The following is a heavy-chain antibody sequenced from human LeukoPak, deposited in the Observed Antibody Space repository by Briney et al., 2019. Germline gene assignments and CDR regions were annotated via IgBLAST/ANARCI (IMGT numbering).Heavy chain of an antibody. D-gene: IGHD6-13*01. CDR1: GGTFSSYA. CDR3: ARVGNAIAAAGTRYFDY. Sequence: ASVKVSCKASGGTFSSYAISWVRQAPGQGLEWMGRIIPILGIANYAQKFQGRVTITADKSTSTAYMELSSLRSEDTAVYYCARVGNAIAAAGTRYFDYWGQGTLVTVSS. V-gene: IGHV1-69*04. J-gene: IGHJ4*02. CDR2: IIPILGIA.